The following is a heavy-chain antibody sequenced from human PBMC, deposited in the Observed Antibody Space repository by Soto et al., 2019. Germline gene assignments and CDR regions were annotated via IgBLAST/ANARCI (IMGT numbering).Heavy chain of an antibody. CDR1: GFTFIDYY. D-gene: IGHD2-2*01. CDR3: ARERYQVLSEGRDF. CDR2: LNPKSGGT. J-gene: IGHJ6*02. V-gene: IGHV1-2*02. Sequence: ASGTASGFTFIDYYRHLVREAPGQGLECMGWLNPKSGGTTYAQKFQVRLTLSRDTSINTAYMELRRLSIDDTALYYCARERYQVLSEGRDFWAQGTTVTISS.